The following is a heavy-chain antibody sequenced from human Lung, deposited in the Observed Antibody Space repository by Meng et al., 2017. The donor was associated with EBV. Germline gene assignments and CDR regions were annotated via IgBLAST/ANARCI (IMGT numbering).Heavy chain of an antibody. D-gene: IGHD3-10*01. J-gene: IGHJ4*02. Sequence: QGRVLQLGAEVKKPGSSVKVSCRTSGGTFRRDAVSWVRQAPGQGLEWMGGLIPMVGAPHYAQKFQGRVTIIADESTSTHSMELNSLRSEDTAMYYCASESGRGFTPDYWGQGTLVTVSS. CDR3: ASESGRGFTPDY. CDR1: GGTFRRDA. CDR2: LIPMVGAP. V-gene: IGHV1-69*01.